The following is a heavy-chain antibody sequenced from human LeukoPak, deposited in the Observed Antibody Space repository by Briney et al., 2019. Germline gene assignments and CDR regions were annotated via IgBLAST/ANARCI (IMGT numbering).Heavy chain of an antibody. V-gene: IGHV1-2*02. CDR1: GYTFTGYY. D-gene: IGHD1-7*01. CDR3: ARAGFDNWNYYCFDY. Sequence: ASVKVSCKASGYTFTGYYMHWVRQAPGQGLEWMGWINPNSGGTNYAQRFQGRVTMTRDTSISTAYMELSRLRSDDTAVYYCARAGFDNWNYYCFDYWGQGTLVTVSS. J-gene: IGHJ4*02. CDR2: INPNSGGT.